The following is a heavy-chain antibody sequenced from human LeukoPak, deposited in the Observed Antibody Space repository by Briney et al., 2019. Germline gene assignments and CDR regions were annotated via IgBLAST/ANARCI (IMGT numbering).Heavy chain of an antibody. CDR1: GGTFSSYA. D-gene: IGHD3/OR15-3a*01. Sequence: SSVKVSCKASGGTFSSYAISWVRQAPGQGLEWMGGIIPIFGTANYAQKFRGRVTITADESTSTACMELSSLRSEDTAVYYCARERRVGRFLDSAYYFDYWGQGTLVTVSS. CDR3: ARERRVGRFLDSAYYFDY. V-gene: IGHV1-69*01. CDR2: IIPIFGTA. J-gene: IGHJ4*02.